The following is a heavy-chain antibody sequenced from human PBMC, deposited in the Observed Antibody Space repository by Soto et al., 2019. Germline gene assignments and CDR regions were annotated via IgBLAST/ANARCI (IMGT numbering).Heavy chain of an antibody. CDR1: GGTFSSYA. Sequence: SVKVSCKAFGGTFSSYAICWVRQAPGQGPEWMGGIIPMFGSTNYAQKFQGRVTITADESTSTAFMELSGLKSEDTAVYYCARRVAVTSVTDISYYYYGLDVWGQGTTVTVYS. J-gene: IGHJ6*02. D-gene: IGHD2-21*02. CDR2: IIPMFGST. V-gene: IGHV1-69*13. CDR3: ARRVAVTSVTDISYYYYGLDV.